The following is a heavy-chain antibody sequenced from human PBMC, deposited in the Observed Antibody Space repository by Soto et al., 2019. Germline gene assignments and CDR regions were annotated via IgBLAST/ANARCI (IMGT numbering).Heavy chain of an antibody. CDR3: AREFSRSNYFTP. V-gene: IGHV1-69*04. J-gene: IGHJ5*02. CDR2: IIPILGIA. CDR1: GGTFSSYT. D-gene: IGHD4-4*01. Sequence: ASVKVSCKASGGTFSSYTISWVRQAPGQGLEWMGRIIPILGIANYAQKFQGRVTITADKSTSTAYMELSSLRSEDTAVYYCAREFSRSNYFTPWGQGTLVTVSS.